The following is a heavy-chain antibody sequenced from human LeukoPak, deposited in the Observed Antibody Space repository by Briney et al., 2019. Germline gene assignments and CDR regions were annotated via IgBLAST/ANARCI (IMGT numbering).Heavy chain of an antibody. V-gene: IGHV4-59*01. J-gene: IGHJ6*02. CDR2: IYYSGST. CDR3: ARGYCSSTSCYYGFTDYYGMDV. D-gene: IGHD2-2*01. Sequence: PSETLSLTCTVSGGSISSYYWSWIRQPPGKGLEWIGYIYYSGSTNYNPSLKSRVTISVDTSKNQFSLKLSSVTAAGTAVYYCARGYCSSTSCYYGFTDYYGMDVWGQGTTVTVSS. CDR1: GGSISSYY.